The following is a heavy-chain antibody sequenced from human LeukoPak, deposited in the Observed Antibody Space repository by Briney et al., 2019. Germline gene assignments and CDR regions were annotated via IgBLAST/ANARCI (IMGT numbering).Heavy chain of an antibody. CDR1: GFTFSGSA. Sequence: KPGGSLRLSCAASGFTFSGSAMHWVRQASGRGLEWVDRIRSKANSYATAYAASVKGRFTISRDDSKNTAYLQMNSLKTEDTAVYYCTRSSGSYPLDYWGQGTLVTVSS. V-gene: IGHV3-73*01. D-gene: IGHD1-26*01. CDR2: IRSKANSYAT. J-gene: IGHJ4*02. CDR3: TRSSGSYPLDY.